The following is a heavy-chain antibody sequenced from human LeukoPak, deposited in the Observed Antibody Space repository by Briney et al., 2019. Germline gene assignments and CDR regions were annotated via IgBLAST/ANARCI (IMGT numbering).Heavy chain of an antibody. J-gene: IGHJ4*02. V-gene: IGHV3-11*05. CDR3: ARDRYSRGWYSEN. Sequence: KSGGSLRLSCAASGFTFSETHMAWIRQAPGKGLEWISYISSSRTETYYADSVKGRFTISRDNARNSLYLQMSSLRTEDTAVYYCARDRYSRGWYSENWGQGTLVTVSS. D-gene: IGHD6-19*01. CDR2: ISSSRTET. CDR1: GFTFSETH.